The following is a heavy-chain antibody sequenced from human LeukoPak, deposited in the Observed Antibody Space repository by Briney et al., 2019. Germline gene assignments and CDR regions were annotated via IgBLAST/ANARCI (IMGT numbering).Heavy chain of an antibody. J-gene: IGHJ5*02. CDR2: TYYRSKWYN. CDR1: GDSVSSNSAA. Sequence: PSQTLSLTCAISGDSVSSNSAAWNWIRQSLSRGLEWLGRTYYRSKWYNDYAVSVKSRITINPDTSKNQFSLQLNSVTPEDTAVYYCARLSGSYPPWFDPWGQGTLVTVSS. D-gene: IGHD1-26*01. CDR3: ARLSGSYPPWFDP. V-gene: IGHV6-1*01.